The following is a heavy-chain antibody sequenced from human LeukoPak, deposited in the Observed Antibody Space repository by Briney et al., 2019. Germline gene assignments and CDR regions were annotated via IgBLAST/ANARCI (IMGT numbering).Heavy chain of an antibody. D-gene: IGHD3-22*01. V-gene: IGHV3-23*01. CDR1: GFTFSSYA. CDR2: VSAAGGST. Sequence: PGGSLRLSCAASGFTFSSYAMSWVRQGPGKGLEWVSSVSAAGGSTYYADSVKGRFSISRDNSKNTLYLQMNSLRAEDTAVYYCARDQTYYYDSSGYTHFDYWGQGTLVTVSS. J-gene: IGHJ4*02. CDR3: ARDQTYYYDSSGYTHFDY.